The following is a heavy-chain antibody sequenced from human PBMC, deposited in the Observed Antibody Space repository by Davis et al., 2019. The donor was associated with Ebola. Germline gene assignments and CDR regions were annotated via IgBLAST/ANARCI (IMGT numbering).Heavy chain of an antibody. CDR2: INPNSGGT. J-gene: IGHJ6*04. D-gene: IGHD5-12*01. Sequence: ASVKVSCKASGYTFTGYYMHWVRQAPGQGLEWMGRINPNSGGTNYAQKFQGRVTMTRDTSISTAYMELSRLRSDDTAVYYCARDGYAGGRSRGYYYYGMDVWGKGTTVTVSS. V-gene: IGHV1-2*06. CDR3: ARDGYAGGRSRGYYYYGMDV. CDR1: GYTFTGYY.